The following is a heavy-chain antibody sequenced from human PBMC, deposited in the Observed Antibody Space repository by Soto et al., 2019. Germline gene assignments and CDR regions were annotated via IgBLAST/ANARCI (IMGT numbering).Heavy chain of an antibody. CDR3: ARPVYRVVPAAMRKGGDYYYYYMDV. V-gene: IGHV4-59*01. CDR2: IYYSGST. Sequence: PSETLSLICTVSGGSISSYYWSWIRQPPGKGLEWIGYIYYSGSTNYNPSLKSRVTISVDTSKNQFSLKLSSVTAADTAVYYCARPVYRVVPAAMRKGGDYYYYYMDVWGKGTTVTVSS. CDR1: GGSISSYY. D-gene: IGHD2-2*01. J-gene: IGHJ6*03.